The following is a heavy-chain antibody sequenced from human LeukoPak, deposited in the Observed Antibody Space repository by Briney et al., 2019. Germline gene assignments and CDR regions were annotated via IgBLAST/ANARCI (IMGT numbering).Heavy chain of an antibody. CDR2: IYYSGST. Sequence: SETLSLTCTVSGGSISSYYWSWIRQPPGKGLEWIGYIYYSGSTNYNPSLKSRVTTSVDTSKNQFSLKLSSVTAADTAVYYCASEHSSGLDAFDIWGQGTMVTVSS. V-gene: IGHV4-59*01. J-gene: IGHJ3*02. CDR1: GGSISSYY. D-gene: IGHD6-19*01. CDR3: ASEHSSGLDAFDI.